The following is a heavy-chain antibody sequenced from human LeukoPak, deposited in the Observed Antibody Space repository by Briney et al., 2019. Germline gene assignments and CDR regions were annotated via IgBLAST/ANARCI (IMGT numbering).Heavy chain of an antibody. D-gene: IGHD6-13*01. CDR1: GGSISSSSFY. V-gene: IGHV4-39*01. CDR2: IYYSGST. Sequence: SSETLSLTCTVSGGSISSSSFYWGWIRQPPGKGLDWIGSIYYSGSTYYNPSLKSRVTISVDTSKNQFSLKLSSVTAADTAVYYCARFSSCWYSFDYWGQGTLVTVSS. J-gene: IGHJ4*02. CDR3: ARFSSCWYSFDY.